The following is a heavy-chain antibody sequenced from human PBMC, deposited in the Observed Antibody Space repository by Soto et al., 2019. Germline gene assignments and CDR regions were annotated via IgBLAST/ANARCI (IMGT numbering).Heavy chain of an antibody. CDR3: TTSSSWYPFDY. CDR1: GFTFSNAW. D-gene: IGHD6-13*01. Sequence: EVQLVESGGGLVKPGGSLRLSCAASGFTFSNAWMSWVRQAPGKGLEWVGRIKSKTDGGTTDYAAPVKGRFTISRDDSKHTLYLQMNSLKTEGTAVYYCTTSSSWYPFDYWGQGTLVTVSS. J-gene: IGHJ4*02. CDR2: IKSKTDGGTT. V-gene: IGHV3-15*01.